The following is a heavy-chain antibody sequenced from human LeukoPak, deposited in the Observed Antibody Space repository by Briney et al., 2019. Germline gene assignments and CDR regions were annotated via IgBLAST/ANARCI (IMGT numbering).Heavy chain of an antibody. J-gene: IGHJ4*02. Sequence: GGSLRLSCAASGFTFSSYGMHWVRQAPGKGREWVAFIRYEGSNKYYADSVKGRFTISRDNSKNALYLQMNSLRAEDTAVYYCAKGRYHGSGRYNDYWGQGTLVTVSS. CDR2: IRYEGSNK. D-gene: IGHD3-10*01. CDR3: AKGRYHGSGRYNDY. V-gene: IGHV3-30*02. CDR1: GFTFSSYG.